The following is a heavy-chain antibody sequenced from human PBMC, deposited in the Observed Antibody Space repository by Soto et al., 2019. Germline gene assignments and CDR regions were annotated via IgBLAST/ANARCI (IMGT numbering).Heavy chain of an antibody. CDR3: ARVDCSSTSCYVKVEWWFAP. V-gene: IGHV1-18*01. Sequence: SVKVSCKASGYTFTSYGISWVRQAPGQGLEWMGWISAYNGNTNYAQKLQGRVTMTTDTSTSTAYMELRSLRSDDTAVYYCARVDCSSTSCYVKVEWWFAPCGQGTLVTVSS. CDR2: ISAYNGNT. D-gene: IGHD2-2*01. CDR1: GYTFTSYG. J-gene: IGHJ5*02.